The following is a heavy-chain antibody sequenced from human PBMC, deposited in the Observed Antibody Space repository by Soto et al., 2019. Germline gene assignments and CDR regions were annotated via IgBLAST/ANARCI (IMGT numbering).Heavy chain of an antibody. CDR2: ISSSDSIV. CDR1: GFTFSDYY. D-gene: IGHD3-22*01. J-gene: IGHJ4*02. Sequence: GGSLRLSCAASGFTFSDYYMSWIRQAPGKGLEWVSYISSSDSIVSYADSVKGRFTISRDNAKNSLYLQMNSLRAEDTAVYFCARDLGYYDSSGYFDYWGQGALVTVSS. V-gene: IGHV3-11*01. CDR3: ARDLGYYDSSGYFDY.